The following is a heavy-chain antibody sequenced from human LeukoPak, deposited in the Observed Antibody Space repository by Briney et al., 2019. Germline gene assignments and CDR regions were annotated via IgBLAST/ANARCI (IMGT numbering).Heavy chain of an antibody. CDR1: GFTFSSYT. Sequence: GGSLRLSCAASGFTFSSYTMNWVRQAPGKGLEWVSAISGSGGSTYYADSVKGRFTISRDNSKNTLYLQMNSLRAEDTAVYYCAKDPWNVPLDYWGQGTLVTVSS. CDR3: AKDPWNVPLDY. J-gene: IGHJ4*02. D-gene: IGHD1-1*01. V-gene: IGHV3-23*01. CDR2: ISGSGGST.